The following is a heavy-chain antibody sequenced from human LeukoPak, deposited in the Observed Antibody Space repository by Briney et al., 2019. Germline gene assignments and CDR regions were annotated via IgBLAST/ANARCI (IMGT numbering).Heavy chain of an antibody. V-gene: IGHV1-2*02. CDR3: ARAGFLEWLGDAFDI. D-gene: IGHD3-3*01. CDR1: GYTFTSYY. J-gene: IGHJ3*02. CDR2: INPNSGGT. Sequence: GASVKVSCKASGYTFTSYYMHWVRQAPGQGLEWMGWINPNSGGTNYAQKFQGRVTMTRDTSISTAYMELSRLRSDDTAVYYCARAGFLEWLGDAFDIWGQGTMVTVSS.